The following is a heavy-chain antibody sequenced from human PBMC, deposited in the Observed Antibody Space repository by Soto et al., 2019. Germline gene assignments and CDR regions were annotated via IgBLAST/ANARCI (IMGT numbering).Heavy chain of an antibody. V-gene: IGHV1-18*04. Sequence: GASVKVSCKASGYTFTSYGISWVRQAPGQGLEWMGWISAYNGNTNYAQKLQGRVTMTKDTSTSTAYMELRLLRSDDTAVNYYARAEQLRFLEWFPSNYYYYAMDVWGQGTTVTVSS. CDR2: ISAYNGNT. CDR3: ARAEQLRFLEWFPSNYYYYAMDV. CDR1: GYTFTSYG. D-gene: IGHD3-3*01. J-gene: IGHJ6*02.